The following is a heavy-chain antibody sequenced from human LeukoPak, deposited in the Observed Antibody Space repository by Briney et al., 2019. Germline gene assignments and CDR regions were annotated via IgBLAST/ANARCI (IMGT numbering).Heavy chain of an antibody. J-gene: IGHJ4*02. CDR3: ARHAKAYGSSCDY. Sequence: GESLKISCKGSGYSFTTYWISWVRRMPGKGLEWMGRIDPSDSYTNYSPSFQGHVTISADKSFSTAYLQWTSLKASDTAMYYCARHAKAYGSSCDYWGQGTLVTVSS. CDR1: GYSFTTYW. V-gene: IGHV5-10-1*01. CDR2: IDPSDSYT. D-gene: IGHD6-13*01.